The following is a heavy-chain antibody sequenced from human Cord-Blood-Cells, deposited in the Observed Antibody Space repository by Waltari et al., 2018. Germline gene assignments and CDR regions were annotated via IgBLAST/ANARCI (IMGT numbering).Heavy chain of an antibody. D-gene: IGHD3-10*01. CDR1: GLTFVDFT. CDR2: ISWDGGST. CDR3: AKDSGDY. V-gene: IGHV3-43*01. J-gene: IGHJ4*02. Sequence: EVQLVESGGVVVQPGGSLRLSCAASGLTFVDFTMHWVRQAPGKGLEWVSLISWDGGSTYYADSVKGRFTISRDNSKNSLYLQMNSLRTEDTALYYCAKDSGDYWGQGTLVTVSS.